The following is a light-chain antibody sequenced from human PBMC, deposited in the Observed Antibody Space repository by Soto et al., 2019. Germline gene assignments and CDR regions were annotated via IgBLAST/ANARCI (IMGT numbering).Light chain of an antibody. CDR2: EVS. V-gene: IGLV2-23*02. J-gene: IGLJ1*01. Sequence: QSALTQPASVSGSPRQSITISCTGTSSDVGSYNLVSWYQQHPGKAPKLMIYEVSKRPSGVSNRFSGSKSGNTASLTISGLQAEDEADYYCCSYAGSVYVFGTGTKVTVL. CDR3: CSYAGSVYV. CDR1: SSDVGSYNL.